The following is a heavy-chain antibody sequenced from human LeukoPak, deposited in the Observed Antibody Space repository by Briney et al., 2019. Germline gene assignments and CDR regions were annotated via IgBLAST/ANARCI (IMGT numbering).Heavy chain of an antibody. V-gene: IGHV4-30-2*01. CDR2: IYHSGST. D-gene: IGHD7-27*01. J-gene: IGHJ4*02. Sequence: PSQTLSLTCTVSGGSISSGGYYWSWIRQPPGKGLEWIGYIYHSGSTYYNPSLKSRVTISVDRSKNQFSLKLSSVTAADTAVYYCATGITGDEDYWGQGTLVTVSS. CDR1: GGSISSGGYY. CDR3: ATGITGDEDY.